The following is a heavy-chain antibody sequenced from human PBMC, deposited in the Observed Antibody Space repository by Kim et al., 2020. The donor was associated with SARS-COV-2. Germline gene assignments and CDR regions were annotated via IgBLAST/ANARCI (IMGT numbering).Heavy chain of an antibody. J-gene: IGHJ4*02. D-gene: IGHD3-22*01. CDR1: GFTFSSYG. CDR3: AKEGHYYDSSGYLNYFDS. CDR2: ISYDGSNK. V-gene: IGHV3-30*18. Sequence: GGSLRLSCAASGFTFSSYGMHWVRQAPGKGLEWVAVISYDGSNKYYADSVKGRFTISRDNSKNTLYLQMNSLRAEDTAEYYCAKEGHYYDSSGYLNYFDSWGRGTLVTVSS.